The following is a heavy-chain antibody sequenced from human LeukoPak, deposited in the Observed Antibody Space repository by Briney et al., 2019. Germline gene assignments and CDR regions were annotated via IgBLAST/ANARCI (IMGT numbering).Heavy chain of an antibody. CDR1: GGSISSYY. CDR2: IYYSGST. CDR3: ARHRDTAMVVPFDY. V-gene: IGHV4-59*08. D-gene: IGHD5-18*01. Sequence: PSETLSLTCTVSGGSISSYYWSWIRQPPGKGLEWIGYIYYSGSTNYNPSLKSRVTISVDTSKNQFSLKLSSVTAADTAVYYCARHRDTAMVVPFDYWGQGTLVTVSS. J-gene: IGHJ4*02.